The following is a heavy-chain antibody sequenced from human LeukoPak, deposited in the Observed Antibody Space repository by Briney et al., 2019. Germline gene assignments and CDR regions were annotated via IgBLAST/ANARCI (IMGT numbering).Heavy chain of an antibody. CDR2: IYPGGSDT. D-gene: IGHD1-14*01. V-gene: IGHV5-51*01. CDR3: ARHATGNDAFDI. J-gene: IGHJ3*02. CDR1: GYSFTSYW. Sequence: GEPLKISCKGSGYSFTSYWIGWVRQVPGKGLEWMGIIYPGGSDTKYSPSFQGQVTISADKSISTAYLQWSSLKASDTAMYYCARHATGNDAFDIWGQGTMVTVSS.